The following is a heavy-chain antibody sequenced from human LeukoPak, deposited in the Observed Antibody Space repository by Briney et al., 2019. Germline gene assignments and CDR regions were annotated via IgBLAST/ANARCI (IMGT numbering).Heavy chain of an antibody. CDR1: GFTFSSYG. V-gene: IGHV3-30*18. Sequence: GGSLRLSCAASGFTFSSYGMHWVRQAPGKGLEWVAVISYDGSNKYYADSVKGRFTISRDNSKNTLYLQMNSLRAEDTAVYYCAKDTKSQLLWFGELFGYWGQGTLVTVSS. CDR2: ISYDGSNK. CDR3: AKDTKSQLLWFGELFGY. J-gene: IGHJ4*02. D-gene: IGHD3-10*01.